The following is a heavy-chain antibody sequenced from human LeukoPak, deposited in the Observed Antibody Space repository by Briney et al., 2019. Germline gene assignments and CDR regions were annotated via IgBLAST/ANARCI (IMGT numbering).Heavy chain of an antibody. CDR3: ARQKGNAVY. J-gene: IGHJ4*02. CDR1: GGSISSSSYY. V-gene: IGHV4-39*01. Sequence: SETLSGTCTVSGGSISSSSYYWGWIRQPPGKGLEWIGSIYYSGSTYYNPSLKSRVTISVDTSKNQFSLKLSSVTAADTAVYYCARQKGNAVYWGQGTLVTVSS. CDR2: IYYSGST.